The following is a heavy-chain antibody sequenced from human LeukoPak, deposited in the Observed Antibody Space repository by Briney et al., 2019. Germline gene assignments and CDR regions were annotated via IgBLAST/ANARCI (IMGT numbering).Heavy chain of an antibody. V-gene: IGHV4-38-2*02. D-gene: IGHD3-10*01. J-gene: IGHJ5*02. CDR3: ARDEVTMAVNWFDP. CDR1: GYSISSGYY. Sequence: PSETLSLTCTVSGYSISSGYYWGWIRPPPGKGLEWIGSIYHSGSTYYNPSLKSRVTISVHTSKNQVSLKLSSVTAADTAVYYCARDEVTMAVNWFDPWGQGTLVTVSS. CDR2: IYHSGST.